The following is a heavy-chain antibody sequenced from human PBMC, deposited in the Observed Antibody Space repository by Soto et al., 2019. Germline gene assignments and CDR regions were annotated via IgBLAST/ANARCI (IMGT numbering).Heavy chain of an antibody. V-gene: IGHV1-8*01. D-gene: IGHD2-8*01. Sequence: ALVHVSSKTLGHPMTSYDMNWARKGTGPGPERMGWMNPNSGNTGYAQKFQGRVTMTRNTSISTAYMELSSLRSEETAVYYCSLGVIMVYATPAYYYGMDVWGQGTTGTVYS. CDR2: MNPNSGNT. J-gene: IGHJ6*02. CDR1: GHPMTSYD. CDR3: SLGVIMVYATPAYYYGMDV.